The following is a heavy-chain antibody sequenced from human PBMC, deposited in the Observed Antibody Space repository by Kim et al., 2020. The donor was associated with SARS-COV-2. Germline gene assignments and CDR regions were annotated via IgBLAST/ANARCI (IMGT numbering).Heavy chain of an antibody. V-gene: IGHV3-30*18. CDR2: ISYDGSNK. CDR3: AKEATMIVVVTYYYYYYGMDV. D-gene: IGHD3-22*01. Sequence: GGSLRLSCAASGFTFSSYGMHWVRQAPGKGLEWVAVISYDGSNKYYADSVKGRFTISRDNSKNTLYLQMNSLRAEDTAVYYCAKEATMIVVVTYYYYYYGMDVWGQGTTVTVSS. CDR1: GFTFSSYG. J-gene: IGHJ6*02.